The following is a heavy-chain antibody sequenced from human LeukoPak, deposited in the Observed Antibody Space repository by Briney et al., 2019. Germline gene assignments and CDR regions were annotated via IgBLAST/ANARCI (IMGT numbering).Heavy chain of an antibody. D-gene: IGHD4-11*01. CDR2: ISPNSGGT. Sequence: GASVKVSCKASGYTFTSYYMHWVRQAPGQGLEWMGRISPNSGGTSYAQNFQGRVTMTRDTSISTAYMELSSLRSDDTAVYYCARGVNYSNNNWFDPWGQGTLVTVSP. CDR3: ARGVNYSNNNWFDP. CDR1: GYTFTSYY. V-gene: IGHV1-2*06. J-gene: IGHJ5*01.